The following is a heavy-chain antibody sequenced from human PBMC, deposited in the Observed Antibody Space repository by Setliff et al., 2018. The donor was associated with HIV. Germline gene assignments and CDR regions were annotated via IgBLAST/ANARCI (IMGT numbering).Heavy chain of an antibody. D-gene: IGHD2-8*01. Sequence: PSETLSLTCTVSGGSITGYYWSWIRQPPGKGLEWIGEINHDRTTNYNPSLKSRVTMSFDTSKNQFSLNLNSVTAADTAVYYCARGLPATNGVWIDYWGQGTLVTVSS. V-gene: IGHV4-34*01. J-gene: IGHJ4*02. CDR1: GGSITGYY. CDR2: INHDRTT. CDR3: ARGLPATNGVWIDY.